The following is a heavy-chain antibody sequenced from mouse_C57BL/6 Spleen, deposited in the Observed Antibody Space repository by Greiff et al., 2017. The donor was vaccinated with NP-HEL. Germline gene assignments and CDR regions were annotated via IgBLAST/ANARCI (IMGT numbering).Heavy chain of an antibody. CDR1: GYTFTSYG. V-gene: IGHV1-81*01. J-gene: IGHJ2*01. Sequence: VKLQESGAELARPGASVKLSCKASGYTFTSYGISWVKQRTGQGLEWIGEIYPRSGNTYYNEKFKGKATLTADKSSSTAYMELRSLTSEDSAVYFCARESGTVVANFDYWGQGTTLTVSS. CDR3: ARESGTVVANFDY. D-gene: IGHD1-1*01. CDR2: IYPRSGNT.